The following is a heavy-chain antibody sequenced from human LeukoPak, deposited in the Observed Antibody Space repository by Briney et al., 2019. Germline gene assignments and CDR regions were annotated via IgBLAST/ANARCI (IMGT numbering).Heavy chain of an antibody. Sequence: GESLKMSCKGSGYSFTSYWISWVRQMPGKGLEWMGRIDPSDSYTNYSPSFQGHVTISADKSISTAYLQWSSLKASDTAMYYCARQGAAVAGTDYWGQGTLVTVSS. CDR3: ARQGAAVAGTDY. J-gene: IGHJ4*02. CDR1: GYSFTSYW. D-gene: IGHD6-19*01. V-gene: IGHV5-10-1*01. CDR2: IDPSDSYT.